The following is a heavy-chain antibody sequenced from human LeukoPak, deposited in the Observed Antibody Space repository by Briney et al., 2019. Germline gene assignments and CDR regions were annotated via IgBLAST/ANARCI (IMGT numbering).Heavy chain of an antibody. CDR3: AKNRNTYNWNYRLPFVDAFDI. V-gene: IGHV3-23*01. D-gene: IGHD1-7*01. CDR2: ISGSGGST. J-gene: IGHJ3*02. CDR1: GFTFSIYA. Sequence: PGGSLRLSCAASGFTFSIYAMSWVRQAPGEGLEWVSAISGSGGSTYYADSVKGRFTISRDNSKNTLYLQMNSLRAEDTAVYYCAKNRNTYNWNYRLPFVDAFDIWGQGTMVTVSS.